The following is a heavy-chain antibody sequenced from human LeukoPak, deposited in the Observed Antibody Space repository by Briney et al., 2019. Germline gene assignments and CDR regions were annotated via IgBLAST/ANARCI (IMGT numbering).Heavy chain of an antibody. CDR3: AKTRSVDEEYFDS. CDR1: GFTFSNYW. V-gene: IGHV3-7*03. CDR2: IRRDGSET. Sequence: GGSLRLSCAASGFTFSNYWMTWVRRAPGKGLEWVANIRRDGSETHYVDSVMGRFTISRDNAKNVLYLQMESLRNEDMALYYCAKTRSVDEEYFDSWGQGTLVTVSS. J-gene: IGHJ4*02. D-gene: IGHD4-23*01.